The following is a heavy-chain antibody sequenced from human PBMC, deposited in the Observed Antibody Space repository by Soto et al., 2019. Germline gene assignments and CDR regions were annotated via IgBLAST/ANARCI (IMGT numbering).Heavy chain of an antibody. CDR2: IIPIFGTT. Sequence: SVKVSCKASGGTFISYAVNWVRQAPGQGLEWMGGIIPIFGTTNYAQKFQGRVTITADESTSTAYMELSSLRSEDTAVFYCARVALAAAAPRREFYFHAMAVWGQGTTVTVSS. CDR3: ARVALAAAAPRREFYFHAMAV. D-gene: IGHD6-13*01. J-gene: IGHJ6*02. CDR1: GGTFISYA. V-gene: IGHV1-69*13.